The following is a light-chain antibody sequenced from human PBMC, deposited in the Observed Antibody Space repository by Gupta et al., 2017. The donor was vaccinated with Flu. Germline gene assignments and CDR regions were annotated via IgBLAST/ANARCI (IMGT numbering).Light chain of an antibody. CDR3: QAWDSGTCG. Sequence: SYDLTQPPSVSVSPGHTASITCSGAKLGDIYVSWYQHTPGQSPVLVIYQNTQRPSGTPERFSGYNSGNTATLTITGTQAMDEADYYCQAWDSGTCGFGGGTKLTVL. CDR2: QNT. J-gene: IGLJ2*01. V-gene: IGLV3-1*01. CDR1: KLGDIY.